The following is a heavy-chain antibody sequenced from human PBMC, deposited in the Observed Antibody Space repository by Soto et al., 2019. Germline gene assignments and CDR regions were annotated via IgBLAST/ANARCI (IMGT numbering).Heavy chain of an antibody. CDR2: IYSGGST. J-gene: IGHJ4*02. CDR3: ASSPLRDYDFWSGYPPFDY. D-gene: IGHD3-3*01. CDR1: WFTVSSNY. V-gene: IGHV3-53*01. Sequence: GGSLRLSCAASWFTVSSNYMSWVRQAPGKGLEWVSVIYSGGSTYYADSVKGRFTISRDNSKNTLYLQMNSLRAEDTAVYYCASSPLRDYDFWSGYPPFDYWGQGTLVTVSS.